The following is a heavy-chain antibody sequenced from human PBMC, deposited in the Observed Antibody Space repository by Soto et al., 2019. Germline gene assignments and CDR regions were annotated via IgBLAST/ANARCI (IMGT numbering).Heavy chain of an antibody. D-gene: IGHD4-17*01. CDR3: ARDRCLVAVTTYYYGMDV. J-gene: IGHJ6*02. V-gene: IGHV1-69*01. Sequence: QVQLVQSGAEVKKPGSSVKVSCKASGGTFSSYAISWVRQAPGQGLEWMGGIIPIFGTANYAQKFQGRVTITADESTSTAYMELSSLRSEDTAVYYCARDRCLVAVTTYYYGMDVWGQGTTVTVSS. CDR2: IIPIFGTA. CDR1: GGTFSSYA.